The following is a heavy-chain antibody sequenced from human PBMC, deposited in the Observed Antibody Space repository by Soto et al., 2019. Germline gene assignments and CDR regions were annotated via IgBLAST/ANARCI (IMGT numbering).Heavy chain of an antibody. CDR3: ARVYYDYIWGSYRRPYWYFDL. D-gene: IGHD3-16*02. J-gene: IGHJ2*01. Sequence: QVQLQESGPGLVKPSQTLSLTCTVSGGSISSGGYYWSWIRQHPGKGLEWIGYIYYSGSTYYNPSLKSRVTISVDTSKNQFSLKLSSVTAADTAVYYCARVYYDYIWGSYRRPYWYFDLWGRGTLVTVSS. CDR1: GGSISSGGYY. CDR2: IYYSGST. V-gene: IGHV4-31*03.